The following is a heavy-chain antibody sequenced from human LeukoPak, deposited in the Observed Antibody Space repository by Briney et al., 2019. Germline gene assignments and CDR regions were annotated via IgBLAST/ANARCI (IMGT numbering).Heavy chain of an antibody. CDR3: ARPEYDSSGYYSSEYFQH. V-gene: IGHV1-69*13. CDR2: IIPILGTA. Sequence: SVKVSCKASGGXFSSDAISWVRQAPGQGLEWMGGIIPILGTANYAQKFQGRVTITADESTSTAYMELSSLRSEDTAVYYCARPEYDSSGYYSSEYFQHWGQGTLVTVSS. CDR1: GGXFSSDA. D-gene: IGHD3-22*01. J-gene: IGHJ1*01.